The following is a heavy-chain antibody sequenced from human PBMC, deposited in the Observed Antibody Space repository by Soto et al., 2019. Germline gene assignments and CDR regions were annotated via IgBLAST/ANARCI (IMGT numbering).Heavy chain of an antibody. Sequence: GGSLRLSCAASGFTFSSYAMSWVRQAPGKGLEWVSAISGSGGSTYYADSVKGRFTISRDNSKNTLYLQMNSLRAEDTAVYYCANRYYYDSSGYYYHAYWGQGTLVIVSS. D-gene: IGHD3-22*01. CDR3: ANRYYYDSSGYYYHAY. V-gene: IGHV3-23*01. CDR2: ISGSGGST. CDR1: GFTFSSYA. J-gene: IGHJ4*02.